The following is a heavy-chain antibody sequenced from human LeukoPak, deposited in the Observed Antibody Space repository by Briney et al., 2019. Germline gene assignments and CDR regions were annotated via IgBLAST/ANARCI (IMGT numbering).Heavy chain of an antibody. D-gene: IGHD1-26*01. CDR1: GGSFSGYY. Sequence: SETLSLTCAVYGGSFSGYYWSWIRQPPGKGLEWIGSIYYHENTYYNSSLKSRVTISVDTSKNQFSLKLSSVTAADTAVYYCARGIRHTVGAIPDYYYYMDVWGKGTTVTVSS. V-gene: IGHV4-34*01. CDR3: ARGIRHTVGAIPDYYYYMDV. CDR2: IYYHENT. J-gene: IGHJ6*03.